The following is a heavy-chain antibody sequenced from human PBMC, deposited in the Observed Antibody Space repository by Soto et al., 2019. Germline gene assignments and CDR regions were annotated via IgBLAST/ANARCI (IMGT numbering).Heavy chain of an antibody. D-gene: IGHD6-19*01. CDR2: IRVGGGDT. CDR3: VKCSVGTVRTSGWCNRFDP. Sequence: EVRLVESGGGLAQPGGCRRLSCAASGFTFSSSAMNWVRQAPGKGLEWVSSIRVGGGDTFYADSVRGRFTVSRDISRNTLYLQMNSLRAEDTAIYYCVKCSVGTVRTSGWCNRFDPWGQGTLVTVSS. V-gene: IGHV3-23*04. J-gene: IGHJ5*02. CDR1: GFTFSSSA.